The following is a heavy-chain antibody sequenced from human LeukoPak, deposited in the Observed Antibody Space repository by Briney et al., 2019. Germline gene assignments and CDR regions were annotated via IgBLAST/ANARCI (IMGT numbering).Heavy chain of an antibody. Sequence: PGGSLRLSCAASGFTFSDNWMTWVRQAPGKGLEWVANINEDGSEKNYVDSVKGRFTISRDNAKNSLYLQMNSLRAEDTAVFYCVGLLVRGVIVFDNWGQGSLVTVSS. D-gene: IGHD3-10*01. V-gene: IGHV3-7*01. CDR1: GFTFSDNW. CDR3: VGLLVRGVIVFDN. J-gene: IGHJ4*02. CDR2: INEDGSEK.